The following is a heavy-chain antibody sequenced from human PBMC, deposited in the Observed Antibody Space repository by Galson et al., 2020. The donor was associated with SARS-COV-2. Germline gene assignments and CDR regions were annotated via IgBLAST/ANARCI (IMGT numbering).Heavy chain of an antibody. CDR1: GGSISSSSYY. V-gene: IGHV4-39*01. D-gene: IGHD2-2*02. CDR3: ARRKAGYCSSTSCYTDNWFDP. Sequence: ETSETLSLTCTVSGGSISSSSYYWGWIRQPPGKGLEWIGSIYYSGSTYYNPSLTSRVTISVDTSKNQFSLKLSSVTAADTAVYYCARRKAGYCSSTSCYTDNWFDPWGQGTLVTVSS. CDR2: IYYSGST. J-gene: IGHJ5*02.